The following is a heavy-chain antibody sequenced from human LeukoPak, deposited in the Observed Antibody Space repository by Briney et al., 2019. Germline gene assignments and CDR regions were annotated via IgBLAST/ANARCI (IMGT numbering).Heavy chain of an antibody. CDR2: IYPGDSDT. Sequence: NPGESLKISCKGSGYSCTSYWIGWVRQTPGTGLELMGIIYPGDSDTRYSPSFQGQVTISADKSISTAYLQWSSLRASDTAMYYCARSSGVYNWFDPWGQGTLVTVSS. J-gene: IGHJ5*02. CDR3: ARSSGVYNWFDP. CDR1: GYSCTSYW. D-gene: IGHD3-10*01. V-gene: IGHV5-51*01.